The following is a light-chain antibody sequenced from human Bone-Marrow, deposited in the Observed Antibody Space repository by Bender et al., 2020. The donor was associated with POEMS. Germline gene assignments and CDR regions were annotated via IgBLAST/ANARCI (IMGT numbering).Light chain of an antibody. J-gene: IGLJ2*01. V-gene: IGLV2-14*03. CDR2: DVS. Sequence: QSALTQPASVSGFPGQSITIPCTGTSSDVGGRDYVSWYQQHPGKVPKLMIYDVSNRPSGVSNRFSGSKSGNTASLTISGLQAEDEADYYCSSYTSSSNVVFGGGTKLTVL. CDR3: SSYTSSSNVV. CDR1: SSDVGGRDY.